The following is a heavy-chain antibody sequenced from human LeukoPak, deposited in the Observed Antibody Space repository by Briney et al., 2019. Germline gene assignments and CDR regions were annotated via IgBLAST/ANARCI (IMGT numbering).Heavy chain of an antibody. J-gene: IGHJ4*02. V-gene: IGHV1-69*05. D-gene: IGHD3-22*01. CDR1: GGTFSSYA. CDR2: IIPIFGTA. Sequence: SVKVSCKASGGTFSSYAISWVRQAPGQGLEWMGGIIPIFGTANYAQKFQDRVTITTDESTSTAYMELSSLRSEDTAVYYCARDRGRAKWFNFDYWGQGTLVTVSS. CDR3: ARDRGRAKWFNFDY.